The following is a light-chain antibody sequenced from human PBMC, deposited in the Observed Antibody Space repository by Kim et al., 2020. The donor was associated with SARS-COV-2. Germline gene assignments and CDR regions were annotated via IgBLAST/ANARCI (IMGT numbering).Light chain of an antibody. V-gene: IGKV3-20*01. CDR1: QSVTNSY. CDR3: QQYVSSPS. Sequence: EIVLTQSPGTLSLSPGERATLSCRASQSVTNSYLAWYQHRPGQAPRLLIYGASSRATGVPDRFSGSGSGTDFTLTISRLEPEDFAVYYCQQYVSSPSFGQGTKLEI. J-gene: IGKJ2*01. CDR2: GAS.